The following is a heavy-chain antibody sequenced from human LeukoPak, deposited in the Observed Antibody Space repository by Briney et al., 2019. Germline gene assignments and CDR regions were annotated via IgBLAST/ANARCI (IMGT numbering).Heavy chain of an antibody. Sequence: GASVKVSCKASGYTLTSYVINWMRQAPGQGLEWMGWISTQSGNTNYAQKVQGRLTLTTDRSTNTAYMELRSLRSEDTAVYYCARDRGIAVENWGQGTLVTVSS. V-gene: IGHV1-18*01. J-gene: IGHJ4*02. CDR3: ARDRGIAVEN. CDR1: GYTLTSYV. CDR2: ISTQSGNT. D-gene: IGHD6-19*01.